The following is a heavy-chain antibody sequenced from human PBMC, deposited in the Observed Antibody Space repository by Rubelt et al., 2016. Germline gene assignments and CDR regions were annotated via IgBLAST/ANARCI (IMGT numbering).Heavy chain of an antibody. CDR2: IRYDGSNK. D-gene: IGHD3-10*01. J-gene: IGHJ4*02. CDR3: AKDRVLLRYFDY. V-gene: IGHV3-30*02. Sequence: QAPGKGLEWVAFIRYDGSNKYYADSVKGRFTISRDNSKNTLYLQMNSLRAEDTAVYYCAKDRVLLRYFDYWGQGTLVTVSS.